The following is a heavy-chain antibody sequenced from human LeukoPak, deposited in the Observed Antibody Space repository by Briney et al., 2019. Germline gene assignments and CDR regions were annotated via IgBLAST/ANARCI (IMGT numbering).Heavy chain of an antibody. CDR1: GFTFSSYA. J-gene: IGHJ4*02. CDR3: AAHRYSGIYPYYFDY. CDR2: ISYDGSNK. Sequence: PGRSLRLSCAASGFTFSSYAMHWVRQAPGKGLEWVAVISYDGSNKYYADSMKGRFTISRDNSKNTLYLQMNSLRAEDTAVYYCAAHRYSGIYPYYFDYWGQGALVTVSS. V-gene: IGHV3-30-3*01. D-gene: IGHD1-26*01.